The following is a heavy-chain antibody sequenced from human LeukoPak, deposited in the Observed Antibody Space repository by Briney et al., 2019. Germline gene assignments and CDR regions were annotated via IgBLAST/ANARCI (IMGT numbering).Heavy chain of an antibody. CDR2: INNDGHGI. CDR3: AAGGGWDPSFGVVTHIDA. CDR1: GFTFSGYW. V-gene: IGHV3-74*01. J-gene: IGHJ6*03. Sequence: GGSLRLSCVTSGFTFSGYWMHWVRQGPEKGLELVSRINNDGHGIIYADSVKGRFTTSRDNVKNTLYLQMNSLRVEDTAVYYCAAGGGWDPSFGVVTHIDAWGKGTTVVVS. D-gene: IGHD3-3*01.